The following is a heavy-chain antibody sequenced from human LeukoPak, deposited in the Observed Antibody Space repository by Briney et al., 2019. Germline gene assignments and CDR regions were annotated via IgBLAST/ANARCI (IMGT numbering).Heavy chain of an antibody. CDR2: ISGSGDII. CDR3: APSRGLDMIFND. D-gene: IGHD2-2*03. V-gene: IGHV3-23*01. CDR1: GFTFSSYA. Sequence: GGSLRLSCAASGFTFSSYAMTCVRQVPGKGLEWVSSISGSGDIIYYADSVKGRFTISRDNSKNTLHVQMNSLRAEDTAVYYCAPSRGLDMIFNDWGQGTLVTVSS. J-gene: IGHJ4*02.